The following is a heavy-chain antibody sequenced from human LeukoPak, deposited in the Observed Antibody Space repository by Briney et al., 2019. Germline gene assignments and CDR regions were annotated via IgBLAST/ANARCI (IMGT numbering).Heavy chain of an antibody. CDR1: GGTFGSYA. CDR2: IIPILGIA. V-gene: IGHV1-69*04. J-gene: IGHJ4*02. CDR3: ARGGGDYDILTGYPPFDY. D-gene: IGHD3-9*01. Sequence: SVKVSCKASGGTFGSYAISWVRQAPGQGLEWMGRIIPILGIANYAQKFQGRVTITADKSTSTAYMELSSLRSEDTAVYYCARGGGDYDILTGYPPFDYWGQGTLVTVSS.